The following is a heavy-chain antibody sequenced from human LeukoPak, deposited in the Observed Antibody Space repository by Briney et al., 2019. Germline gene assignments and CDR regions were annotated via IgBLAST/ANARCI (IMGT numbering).Heavy chain of an antibody. Sequence: ASVKVSCKASGYTFTGYYMHWVRQAPGQGLEWMGWINPSSGGTNYAQKFQGRVTMTRDTSISTAYMELSRLRSDDTAVYYCARQQPPKYYYYYYYMDVWGKGTTVTVSS. CDR2: INPSSGGT. V-gene: IGHV1-2*02. CDR1: GYTFTGYY. D-gene: IGHD6-13*01. CDR3: ARQQPPKYYYYYYYMDV. J-gene: IGHJ6*03.